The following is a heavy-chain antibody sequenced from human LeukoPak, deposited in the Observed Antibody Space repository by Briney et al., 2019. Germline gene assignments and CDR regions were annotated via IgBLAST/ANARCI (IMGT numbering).Heavy chain of an antibody. V-gene: IGHV3-74*03. Sequence: GGSLRLSCAASGFTFSSYWMHWVRQAPGKGLVWVSHINTDGSSTTYADSVKGRFIISRGNAKNTLYLQMNSLRAEDTAVYYCARAPPPYGDYPSDYWGQGTLVTVSS. J-gene: IGHJ4*02. CDR3: ARAPPPYGDYPSDY. CDR1: GFTFSSYW. D-gene: IGHD4-17*01. CDR2: INTDGSST.